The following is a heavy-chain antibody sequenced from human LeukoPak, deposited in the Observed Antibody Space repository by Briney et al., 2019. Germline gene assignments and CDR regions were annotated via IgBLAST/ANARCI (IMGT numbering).Heavy chain of an antibody. CDR1: GYTFTSYY. CDR2: ISAYNGNT. V-gene: IGHV1-18*04. CDR3: ARDLRSGLSFYYFDY. Sequence: ASVKVSCKASGYTFTSYYMHWVRQAPGQGLEWMGWISAYNGNTNYAQKLQGRVTMTTDTSTNTAYMELRSLRSDDTAVYYCARDLRSGLSFYYFDYWGQGTLVTVSS. J-gene: IGHJ4*02. D-gene: IGHD2-15*01.